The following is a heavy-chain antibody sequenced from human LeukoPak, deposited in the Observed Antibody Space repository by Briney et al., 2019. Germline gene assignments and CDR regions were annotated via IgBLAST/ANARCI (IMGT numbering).Heavy chain of an antibody. D-gene: IGHD3-9*01. CDR3: AKWGDYDILTGYYVPDY. V-gene: IGHV3-23*01. Sequence: GGSLRLSCVASGFTFTNYAMSWVRQAPGKGLEWVSAITGSDGSSYYADSVKGRFTISRDNTKNTLYLQVNSLRAEDTAVYYCAKWGDYDILTGYYVPDYWGQGTLVTVSS. J-gene: IGHJ4*02. CDR1: GFTFTNYA. CDR2: ITGSDGSS.